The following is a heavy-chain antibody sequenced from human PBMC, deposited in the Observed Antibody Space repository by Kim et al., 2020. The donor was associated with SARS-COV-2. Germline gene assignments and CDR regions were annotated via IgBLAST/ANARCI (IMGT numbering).Heavy chain of an antibody. CDR2: ISSSSSTI. D-gene: IGHD4-17*01. Sequence: GGSLRLSCAASGFTFSSYSMNWVRQAPGKGLEWVSYISSSSSTIYYADSVKGRFTISRDNAKNSLYLQMNSLRDEDTAVYYCANLKNDYGDSLSDRYYYYYGMDVWGQGTTVTVSS. CDR3: ANLKNDYGDSLSDRYYYYYGMDV. J-gene: IGHJ6*02. V-gene: IGHV3-48*02. CDR1: GFTFSSYS.